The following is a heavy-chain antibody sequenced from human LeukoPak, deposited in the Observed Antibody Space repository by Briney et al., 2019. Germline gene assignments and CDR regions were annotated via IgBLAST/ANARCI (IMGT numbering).Heavy chain of an antibody. V-gene: IGHV3-48*03. CDR1: GFTLSSYE. D-gene: IGHD4-17*01. CDR3: ARDSPLPYPTVDY. Sequence: TRGSLRLSCAASGFTLSSYEMNWVRQAPGKGLEWVSYISSSGSTIYYADSVKGRFTISRDNAKNSLYLQMNSLRAEDTAVYYCARDSPLPYPTVDYWGQGTLVTVSS. J-gene: IGHJ4*02. CDR2: ISSSGSTI.